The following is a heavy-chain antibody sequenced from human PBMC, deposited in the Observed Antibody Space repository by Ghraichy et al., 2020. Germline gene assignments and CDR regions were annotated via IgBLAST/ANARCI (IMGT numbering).Heavy chain of an antibody. CDR1: GFTVSSNY. Sequence: GGSLRLSCAASGFTVSSNYMSWVRQAPGKGLEWVSVIYSGGSTYYADSVKGRFTISRDNSKNTLYLQMNSLRAEDTAVYYCARAGYSSSWFNYYYYGMDVWGQGTTVTVSS. V-gene: IGHV3-53*01. CDR2: IYSGGST. J-gene: IGHJ6*02. CDR3: ARAGYSSSWFNYYYYGMDV. D-gene: IGHD6-13*01.